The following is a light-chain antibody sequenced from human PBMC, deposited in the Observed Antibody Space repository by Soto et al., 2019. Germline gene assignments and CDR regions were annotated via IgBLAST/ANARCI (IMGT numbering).Light chain of an antibody. CDR3: QQRSDWWT. CDR2: DAS. Sequence: TQSPDNLPFSAGERATLSFRASQSVSSYLAWYQQKPGQAPRLLIYDASNRATGIPARFSGSGSGTDFTLTISSLEPEDFAVYYCQQRSDWWTFGQGTKVDVK. J-gene: IGKJ1*01. V-gene: IGKV3-11*01. CDR1: QSVSSY.